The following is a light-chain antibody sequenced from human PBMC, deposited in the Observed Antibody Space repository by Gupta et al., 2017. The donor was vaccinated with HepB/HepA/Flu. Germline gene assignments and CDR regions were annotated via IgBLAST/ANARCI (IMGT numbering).Light chain of an antibody. V-gene: IGKV1-5*03. J-gene: IGKJ4*01. CDR3: QQYNTYPALT. Sequence: DLHLRQSPSTVSASPGDRVSITCRASQSISSWLAWYQQKPGKAPKLLIYKASSLDSGVPSRFSGSGSGTEFTLTISSLQPDDSATYYCQQYNTYPALTFGGGTKVEIK. CDR2: KAS. CDR1: QSISSW.